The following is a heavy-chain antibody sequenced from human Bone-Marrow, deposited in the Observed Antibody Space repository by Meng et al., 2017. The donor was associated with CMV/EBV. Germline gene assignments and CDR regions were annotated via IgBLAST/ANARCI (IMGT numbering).Heavy chain of an antibody. CDR2: IYYSGST. J-gene: IGHJ5*01. Sequence: SETLSLTCTVSGGSISSYYWSWIRQTPGKGLEWIGYIYYSGSTNYNPSLKSRVTISIDTSKNQFSLKLSSVTAADTAVYYCARGNFDYNNYHGWFDSWGQGTLVTVSS. CDR1: GGSISSYY. D-gene: IGHD4-11*01. CDR3: ARGNFDYNNYHGWFDS. V-gene: IGHV4-59*01.